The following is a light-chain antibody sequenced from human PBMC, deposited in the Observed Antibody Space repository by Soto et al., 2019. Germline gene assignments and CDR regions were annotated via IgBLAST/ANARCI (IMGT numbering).Light chain of an antibody. CDR3: SSYTTSSTVI. CDR2: DVT. J-gene: IGLJ2*01. V-gene: IGLV2-14*01. Sequence: QSALTQPASVSGSPGQSITISCTGTSSDVGGYKFVSWYQQLPGKAPKLIIYDVTDRPSGVSNRFSGSKSGNTASLTISGLQAEDEADYYCSSYTTSSTVIFGGGTKLTVL. CDR1: SSDVGGYKF.